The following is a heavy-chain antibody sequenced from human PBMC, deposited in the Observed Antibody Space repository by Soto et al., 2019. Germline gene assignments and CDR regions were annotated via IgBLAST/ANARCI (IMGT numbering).Heavy chain of an antibody. CDR3: ARAQRWLQLKAMGAFDI. Sequence: EVQLVESGGGLVQPGGSLRLSCAASGFTFSSYEMNWVRQAPGKGLEWVSYISSSGSTIYYADSVKGRFTISRDNAKNSLYLQMNSLRAEDTAVYYCARAQRWLQLKAMGAFDIWGQGTMVTVSS. V-gene: IGHV3-48*03. CDR2: ISSSGSTI. CDR1: GFTFSSYE. D-gene: IGHD5-12*01. J-gene: IGHJ3*02.